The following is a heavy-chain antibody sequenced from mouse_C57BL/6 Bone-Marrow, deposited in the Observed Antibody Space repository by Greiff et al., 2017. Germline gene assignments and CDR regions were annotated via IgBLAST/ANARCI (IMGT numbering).Heavy chain of an antibody. J-gene: IGHJ3*01. CDR3: ARHLYYPSWFAY. Sequence: EVQGVESGGDLVKPGGSLKLSCAASGFTFSSYGMSWVRQTPDKRLEWVATISSGGSYTYYPDSVKGRFTISRDNAKNTLYLQMSSLKSEDTAMYYCARHLYYPSWFAYWGQGTLVTVSA. V-gene: IGHV5-6*01. CDR1: GFTFSSYG. D-gene: IGHD2-1*01. CDR2: ISSGGSYT.